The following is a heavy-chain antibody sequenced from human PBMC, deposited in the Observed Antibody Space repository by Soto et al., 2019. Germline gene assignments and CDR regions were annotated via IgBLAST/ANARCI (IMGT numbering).Heavy chain of an antibody. CDR3: ARRDIAVAGLDY. Sequence: PSETLSLTCTVSGGSISSSSYYWGWIRQPPGKGLEWIGSIYYSGSTYYNPSLKSRVTISVDTSKNQFSLKLSSVTAADTAVYYCARRDIAVAGLDYWGQGTLVNAPQ. CDR2: IYYSGST. CDR1: GGSISSSSYY. D-gene: IGHD6-19*01. V-gene: IGHV4-39*01. J-gene: IGHJ4*02.